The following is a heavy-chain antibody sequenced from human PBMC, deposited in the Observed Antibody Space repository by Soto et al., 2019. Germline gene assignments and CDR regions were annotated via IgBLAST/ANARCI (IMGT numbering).Heavy chain of an antibody. CDR3: ASGASRWYPYFFDS. J-gene: IGHJ4*02. CDR1: EGTFNSYA. Sequence: QAQVVQSGAEVRKPGSSVKLSCKASEGTFNSYAIAWVRQAPGQGLEWMGGIIPYYNTLNYAQKFQDRLKITSDDSTNTVYMQRSSLRSDDTAVYFCASGASRWYPYFFDSWAQGTLVTGSS. D-gene: IGHD6-13*01. V-gene: IGHV1-69*01. CDR2: IIPYYNTL.